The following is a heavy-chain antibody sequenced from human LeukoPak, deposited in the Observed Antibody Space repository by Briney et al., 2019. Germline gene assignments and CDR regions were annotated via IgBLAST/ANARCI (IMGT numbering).Heavy chain of an antibody. CDR1: GFTFSSYG. V-gene: IGHV3-30*18. Sequence: QPGGSLRLSCAASGFTFSSYGMHWVRQAPGKGLEWVAVISYDGSNKYYADSVKGRFTISRDNSKNTLYLQMNSLRAEDTAVYYCAKDGMVRGVTSNFDYWGQGTLVTVSS. CDR3: AKDGMVRGVTSNFDY. CDR2: ISYDGSNK. J-gene: IGHJ4*02. D-gene: IGHD3-10*01.